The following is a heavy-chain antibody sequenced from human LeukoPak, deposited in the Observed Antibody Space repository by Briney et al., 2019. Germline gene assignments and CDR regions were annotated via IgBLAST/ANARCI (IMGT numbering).Heavy chain of an antibody. D-gene: IGHD3-22*01. V-gene: IGHV3-30*02. CDR3: VKDSGWLFDY. J-gene: IGHJ4*02. CDR2: IRYDGNNK. CDR1: GFTFTTYS. Sequence: PGGSLRLSCAASGFTFTTYSMHWVRQAPGKGLEWVAFIRYDGNNKYYADSVKGRFTISRDNSKNTLYLQMNSLKPEDTALYYCVKDSGWLFDYWGQGTLVTVSS.